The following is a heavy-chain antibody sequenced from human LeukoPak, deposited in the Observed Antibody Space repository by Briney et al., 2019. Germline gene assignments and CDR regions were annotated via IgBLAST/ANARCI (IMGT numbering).Heavy chain of an antibody. Sequence: SETLSLTCTVSGGSISSSSYYWAWIRQPPGKGLEWIGSVYYSGSTYYNPSLKSRVTISVDTSKNQFSLKLSSVTAADTAVYYCARAQDGGSGWSDNIDYWGQGTLVTVSS. V-gene: IGHV4-39*07. CDR3: ARAQDGGSGWSDNIDY. D-gene: IGHD6-19*01. CDR1: GGSISSSSYY. J-gene: IGHJ4*02. CDR2: VYYSGST.